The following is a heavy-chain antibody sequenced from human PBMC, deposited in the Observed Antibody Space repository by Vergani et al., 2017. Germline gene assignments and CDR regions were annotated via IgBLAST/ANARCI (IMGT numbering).Heavy chain of an antibody. CDR3: ARVSSGYYYFDY. J-gene: IGHJ4*02. CDR2: IIPILGIA. CDR1: GGTFSSYT. D-gene: IGHD3-22*01. Sequence: QVQLVQSGAEVKKPGSSVKVSCKASGGTFSSYTISWVRQAPGQGREWMGRIIPILGIANYAQKFQGRVTITADKSTSTAYMGLSSLRSEDTAVYYCARVSSGYYYFDYWGQGTLVTVSS. V-gene: IGHV1-69*02.